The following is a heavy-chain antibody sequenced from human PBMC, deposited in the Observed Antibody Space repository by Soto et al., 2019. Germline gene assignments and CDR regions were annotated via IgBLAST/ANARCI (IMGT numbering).Heavy chain of an antibody. CDR2: ISGSAGGT. D-gene: IGHD3-10*01. CDR3: AKSRGAGTYFNPSDALDI. J-gene: IGHJ3*02. V-gene: IGHV3-23*01. Sequence: GGSLRPSCAASGLTFSNYAMRWVRPAPGKGLAWVSCISGSAGGTYYAYSVKGRFIISRDNSRNPLHLQMSSLRAEDTAIYYCAKSRGAGTYFNPSDALDIWGHGTVVTVSS. CDR1: GLTFSNYA.